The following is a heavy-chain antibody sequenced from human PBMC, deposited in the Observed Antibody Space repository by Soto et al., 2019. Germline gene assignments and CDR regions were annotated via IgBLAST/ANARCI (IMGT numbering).Heavy chain of an antibody. CDR1: GGTFSSYA. D-gene: IGHD2-21*02. CDR2: IIPIFGTA. CDR3: ARGGYCGGDCYSGDAFDI. J-gene: IGHJ3*02. Sequence: GASVKVSCKASGGTFSSYAISWVRQAPGQGLEWMGGIIPIFGTANYAQKFQGRVTITADESTSTAYLELSSLGSEDTAVYHCARGGYCGGDCYSGDAFDIWG. V-gene: IGHV1-69*13.